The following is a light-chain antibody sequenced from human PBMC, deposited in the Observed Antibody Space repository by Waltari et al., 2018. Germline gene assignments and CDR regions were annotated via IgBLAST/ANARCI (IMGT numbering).Light chain of an antibody. CDR3: TSRDSSGTQGV. CDR2: GKN. V-gene: IGLV3-19*01. Sequence: SSELTQDPAVSVALGQTVRITCQGDSLRSYYASWYKQKPGQAPVLVIYGKNNRPSGIPDRFSGSSSGNTASLTITGARAEDEADYYCTSRDSSGTQGVFGTGTKVTVL. J-gene: IGLJ1*01. CDR1: SLRSYY.